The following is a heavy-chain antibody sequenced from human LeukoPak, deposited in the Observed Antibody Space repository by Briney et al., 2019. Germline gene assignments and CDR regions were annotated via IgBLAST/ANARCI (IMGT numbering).Heavy chain of an antibody. Sequence: SETLSLTCAVSGDSISSYYWSWIRQPPGKGLEWIGYIYTSGSTNYNPSLKSRVTISVDTSQNQFSLNLSSVTAADTAVYYCARLSSWYHYFDYWGQGTLVTVSS. CDR1: GDSISSYY. J-gene: IGHJ4*02. D-gene: IGHD6-13*01. CDR3: ARLSSWYHYFDY. CDR2: IYTSGST. V-gene: IGHV4-4*09.